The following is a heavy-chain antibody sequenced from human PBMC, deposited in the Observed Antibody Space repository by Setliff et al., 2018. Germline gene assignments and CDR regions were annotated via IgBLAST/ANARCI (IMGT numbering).Heavy chain of an antibody. CDR2: IYHDGND. J-gene: IGHJ6*03. D-gene: IGHD1-1*01. V-gene: IGHV4-4*02. CDR3: AIAPGREDYYYMDV. Sequence: SETLSLTCTVSGASINSLSWWSWVRQPPGKGLEWIGEIYHDGNDKYTPSVHYSPSLKSRVTISIDKSNNQFSLKLSSVTAADTAVYYCAIAPGREDYYYMDVWGKGTKVTVSS. CDR1: GASINSLSW.